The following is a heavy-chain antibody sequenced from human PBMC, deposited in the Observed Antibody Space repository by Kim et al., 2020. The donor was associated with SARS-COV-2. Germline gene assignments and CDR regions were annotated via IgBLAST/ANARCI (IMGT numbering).Heavy chain of an antibody. D-gene: IGHD3-16*01. Sequence: TKYSQTFQGKVTLIRDPAASTVYMELSSLRSEDTAVYYCAKWGTYDPFDYWGQGTLVTVFS. CDR2: T. J-gene: IGHJ4*02. CDR3: AKWGTYDPFDY. V-gene: IGHV1-3*01.